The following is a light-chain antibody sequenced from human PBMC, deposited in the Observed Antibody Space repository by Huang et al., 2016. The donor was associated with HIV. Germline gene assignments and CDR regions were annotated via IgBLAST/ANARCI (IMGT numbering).Light chain of an antibody. V-gene: IGKV1-39*01. CDR2: AAS. J-gene: IGKJ5*01. Sequence: DIQMTQSPPSLSASVGDSVTITCRASQHVNTYLNWYQQKPGQAPRLLVFAASRLRSGVPSRFSGSGSGTEFTLTISSLQVEDFATYYCQQRYSTTITFGQGTRLDIK. CDR3: QQRYSTTIT. CDR1: QHVNTY.